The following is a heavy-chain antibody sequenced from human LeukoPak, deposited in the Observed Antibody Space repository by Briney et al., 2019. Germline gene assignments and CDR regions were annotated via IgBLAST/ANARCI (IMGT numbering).Heavy chain of an antibody. CDR3: ARMYYDFWSGYYQDY. J-gene: IGHJ4*02. V-gene: IGHV3-7*03. D-gene: IGHD3-3*01. CDR2: IKQDGSEK. Sequence: PGGSLRLSCAASGFTFSNYWMSWVRQAPGKGLEWVANIKQDGSEKYYVDSVRGRFTISRDNAKNSLYLQMNGLRVDDTAVYYCARMYYDFWSGYYQDYWGQGTLVTVSS. CDR1: GFTFSNYW.